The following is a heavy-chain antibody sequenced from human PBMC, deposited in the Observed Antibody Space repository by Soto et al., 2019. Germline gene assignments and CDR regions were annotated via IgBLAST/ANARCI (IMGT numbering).Heavy chain of an antibody. D-gene: IGHD1-26*01. CDR2: IYSGGST. CDR3: AIAWEVPNYYGMDV. J-gene: IGHJ6*02. CDR1: GFTVSSNY. Sequence: EVQLVESGGGLIQPGGSLRLSCAASGFTVSSNYMSWVRQAPGKGLEWVSVIYSGGSTYYAVSVKGRFTISRDNSKNTVQLKRHSLRATDSAVYYCAIAWEVPNYYGMDVWGQGTTVTVSS. V-gene: IGHV3-53*01.